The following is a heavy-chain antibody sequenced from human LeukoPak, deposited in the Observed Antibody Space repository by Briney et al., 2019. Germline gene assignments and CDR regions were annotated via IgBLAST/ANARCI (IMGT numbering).Heavy chain of an antibody. CDR3: ARGTTEGDY. V-gene: IGHV1-2*06. J-gene: IGHJ4*02. Sequence: ASVKVSCKASGYIFTESYIQWMRQAPGQGREWVGRINPIGGGTNYAQSFEGRVTMTRDTSISTAYMELSRLTSDDTAIYYCARGTTEGDYWGQGTLVTVSS. CDR1: GYIFTESY. D-gene: IGHD1-1*01. CDR2: INPIGGGT.